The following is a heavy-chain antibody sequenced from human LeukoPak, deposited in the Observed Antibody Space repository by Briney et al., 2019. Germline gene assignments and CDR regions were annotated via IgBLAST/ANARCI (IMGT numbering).Heavy chain of an antibody. J-gene: IGHJ6*03. CDR2: ISSSSSYI. CDR3: ARRSKQLWFGELLSPYYYYYMDV. Sequence: GGSLRLSCAASGFTFSSFSMNWVRQAPGKGLEWVSSISSSSSYIYYADSVKGRFTISRDNAKNSLYLQMNSLRAEDTAVYYCARRSKQLWFGELLSPYYYYYMDVWGKGTTVTVSS. D-gene: IGHD3-10*01. V-gene: IGHV3-21*01. CDR1: GFTFSSFS.